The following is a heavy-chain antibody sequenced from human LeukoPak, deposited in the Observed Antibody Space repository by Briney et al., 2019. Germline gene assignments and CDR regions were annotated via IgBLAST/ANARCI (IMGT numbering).Heavy chain of an antibody. Sequence: PGGSLRLSCAASGFTFSSYSMNWVRQAPGKGLEWVSSISSSSSYRYYAESVKGRFTISRDNRKNSQYLQMNSLRAEDTAVYYCVRDSEVFGDQEAFYIWGQGTMVTVSS. CDR2: ISSSSSYR. CDR3: VRDSEVFGDQEAFYI. CDR1: GFTFSSYS. D-gene: IGHD4-17*01. J-gene: IGHJ3*02. V-gene: IGHV3-21*01.